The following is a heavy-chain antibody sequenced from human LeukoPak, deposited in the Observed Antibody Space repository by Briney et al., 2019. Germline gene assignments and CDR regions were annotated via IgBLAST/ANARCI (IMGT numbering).Heavy chain of an antibody. Sequence: GGSLRLSCAASGLTVSSNYMSWVREAPRKGLEWVSVIYSDDSTYYADSVRGRFTISRDNSKNTLYLQMNSLRAEDTAVYYCARDGRVGATRLNIWGQGTMVTVSS. J-gene: IGHJ3*02. CDR3: ARDGRVGATRLNI. CDR1: GLTVSSNY. D-gene: IGHD1-26*01. CDR2: IYSDDST. V-gene: IGHV3-66*02.